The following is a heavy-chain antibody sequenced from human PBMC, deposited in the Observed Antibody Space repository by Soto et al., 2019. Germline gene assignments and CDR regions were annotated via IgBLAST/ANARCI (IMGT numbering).Heavy chain of an antibody. CDR2: IYYSGST. CDR3: ARGKPAAWGTYYYYYGMDV. V-gene: IGHV4-31*03. J-gene: IGHJ6*02. Sequence: QVQLQESGPGLVKPSQTLSLTCTVSGGSISSGGYYWSWIRQHPGKGLEWIGYIYYSGSTYYNPSLKSRVTISVDTSKNQFSLKLSSVTAADTAVYYCARGKPAAWGTYYYYYGMDVWGQGTTVTVSS. D-gene: IGHD2-2*01. CDR1: GGSISSGGYY.